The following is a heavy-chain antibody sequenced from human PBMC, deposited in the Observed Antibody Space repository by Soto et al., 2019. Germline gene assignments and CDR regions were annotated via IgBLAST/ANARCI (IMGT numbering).Heavy chain of an antibody. CDR3: ARLDGYIYTFEY. CDR2: IYPGDSDT. V-gene: IGHV5-51*01. CDR1: CYSLRGYR. D-gene: IGHD5-12*01. J-gene: IGHJ4*02. Sequence: SPKLSPRAPCYSLRGYRIRWVRQTPGKGLEWMGIIYPGDSDTRYSPSFQGQVTISDDKSISTGYLEWSSLKASDTAMYYCARLDGYIYTFEYWGQGSLVTVSS.